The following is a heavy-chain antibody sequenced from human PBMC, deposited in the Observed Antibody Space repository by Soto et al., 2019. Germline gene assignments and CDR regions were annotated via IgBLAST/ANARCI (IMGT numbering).Heavy chain of an antibody. J-gene: IGHJ4*02. CDR3: ARDIASRRFDY. Sequence: SLRLSCEASGFTFRNHGMHWVRQAPGKGLEWVAVIWYDGSDKYYGDSVKGRFTISRDNSKNKLYLEMNSLRAEDTAVYYCARDIASRRFDYLGQGGLVTVSA. CDR2: IWYDGSDK. V-gene: IGHV3-33*01. D-gene: IGHD6-6*01. CDR1: GFTFRNHG.